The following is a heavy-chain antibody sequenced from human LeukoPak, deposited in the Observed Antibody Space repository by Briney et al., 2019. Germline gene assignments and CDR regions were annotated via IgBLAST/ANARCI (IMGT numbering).Heavy chain of an antibody. CDR2: IYHSGST. V-gene: IGHV4-38-2*02. CDR1: GYSISSGYY. Sequence: SETLSLTCTVSGYSISSGYYWGWIRQPPGKGLEWIGSIYHSGSTYYNPSLKSRVTISVDTSKNQFSLKLSSVTAPDTAVYYCARDLSGIAALTYYMDVWDKGTTVTVSS. J-gene: IGHJ6*03. CDR3: ARDLSGIAALTYYMDV. D-gene: IGHD6-6*01.